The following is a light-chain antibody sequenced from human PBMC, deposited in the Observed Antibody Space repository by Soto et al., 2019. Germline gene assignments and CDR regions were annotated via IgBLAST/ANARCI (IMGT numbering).Light chain of an antibody. CDR3: QQYNSYWT. V-gene: IGKV1-5*01. CDR1: QSISSW. CDR2: DAS. J-gene: IGKJ1*01. Sequence: DIQMTQSPSTLSASVGDRVTITCRASQSISSWLAWYQQKPGKAPKLLIYDASSLESGVPSRFSGGGSGTEFTLTISSLQPDDFATYCCQQYNSYWTFGQGTKVEIK.